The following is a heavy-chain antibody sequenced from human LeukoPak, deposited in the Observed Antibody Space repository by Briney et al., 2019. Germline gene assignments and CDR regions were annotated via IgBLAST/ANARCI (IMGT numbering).Heavy chain of an antibody. CDR3: ARGDCRGGSCYYGYYGTDV. Sequence: ASVKVSCKASGDTFSSYAISWVRQAPGQGLEWMGRIIPILGIANYAQKFQGRVTITADKSTSTAYMELSSLRSEDTAVYYCARGDCRGGSCYYGYYGTDVWGQGTTVTVSS. J-gene: IGHJ6*02. D-gene: IGHD2-15*01. CDR2: IIPILGIA. CDR1: GDTFSSYA. V-gene: IGHV1-69*04.